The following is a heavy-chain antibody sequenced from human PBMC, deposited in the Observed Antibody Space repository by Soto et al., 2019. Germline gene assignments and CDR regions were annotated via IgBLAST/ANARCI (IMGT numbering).Heavy chain of an antibody. D-gene: IGHD6-13*01. V-gene: IGHV1-2*04. Sequence: PVKVSCKSSGYTFTCDHSYRVLQDPEQGLEWMGWINPNSGGTNYAQKFQGWVTMTRDTSISTAYMELSRLRSDDTAVYYCARESSSSPLHLYGMDVWGQGTTVTVSS. J-gene: IGHJ6*02. CDR3: ARESSSSPLHLYGMDV. CDR2: INPNSGGT. CDR1: GYTFTCDH.